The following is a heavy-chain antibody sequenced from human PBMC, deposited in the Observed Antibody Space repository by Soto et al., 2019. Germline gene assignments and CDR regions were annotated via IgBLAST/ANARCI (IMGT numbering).Heavy chain of an antibody. CDR3: AKDRVLVVVPAALDY. CDR2: ISGSGGST. CDR1: GFTFSSYA. D-gene: IGHD2-2*01. J-gene: IGHJ4*02. V-gene: IGHV3-23*01. Sequence: GGSLRLSCAASGFTFSSYAMSWVRQAPGKGLEWVSAISGSGGSTYYTDSVKGRFTISRDNSKNTLYLQMNSLRAEDTAVYYCAKDRVLVVVPAALDYWGQGTLVTVSS.